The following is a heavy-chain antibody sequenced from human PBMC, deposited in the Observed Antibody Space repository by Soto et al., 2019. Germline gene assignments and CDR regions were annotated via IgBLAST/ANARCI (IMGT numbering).Heavy chain of an antibody. Sequence: EVQLLESGGDLVQPGGSLRLSCVASGFTFSTYAMTWVRQAPGKGLQWVSTISDSGGTTYYADSMKGRFTISRDNSKNTVHLQVNSLRVEDTALYYCAKDRPVDWIAQSPGEKWFDSWGQGTLVTVSS. CDR3: AKDRPVDWIAQSPGEKWFDS. V-gene: IGHV3-23*01. CDR2: ISDSGGTT. CDR1: GFTFSTYA. J-gene: IGHJ5*01. D-gene: IGHD1-1*01.